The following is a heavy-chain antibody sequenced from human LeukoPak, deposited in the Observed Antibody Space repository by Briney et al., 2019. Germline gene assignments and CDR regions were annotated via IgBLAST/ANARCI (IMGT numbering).Heavy chain of an antibody. CDR1: GFTFSDYF. Sequence: GGSLRLSCTASGFTFSDYFVNWVXXXXGXRLXWISYISVSGNTVYYADSVXGRFSXSRDFAGNSVYLQMNSLRVDDAAVYYCSRGGGSTGVFDIWGQGTLVTASS. D-gene: IGHD2-15*01. CDR2: ISVSGNTV. CDR3: SRGGGSTGVFDI. J-gene: IGHJ3*02. V-gene: IGHV3-11*04.